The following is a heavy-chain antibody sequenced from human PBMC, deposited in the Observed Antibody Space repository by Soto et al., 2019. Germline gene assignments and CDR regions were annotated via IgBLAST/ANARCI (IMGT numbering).Heavy chain of an antibody. D-gene: IGHD4-4*01. CDR2: STGPGGST. V-gene: IGHV3-23*01. CDR1: GFPFNNYA. CDR3: GKGHSDYHGDYNYYGMDI. Sequence: EVQLLESGGGLVQPGGSLRLSCAGSGFPFNNYAINWVRQGPGKGLEWVAASTGPGGSTYNEDSVKGRFTVSRDNAKKTVYLQLDGLRAEDTAVYYCGKGHSDYHGDYNYYGMDIWCQGTTVTVSS. J-gene: IGHJ6*02.